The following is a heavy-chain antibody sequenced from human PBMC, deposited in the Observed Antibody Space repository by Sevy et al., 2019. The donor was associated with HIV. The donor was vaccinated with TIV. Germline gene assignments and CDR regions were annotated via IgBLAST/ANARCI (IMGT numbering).Heavy chain of an antibody. CDR2: ISYDKVNT. V-gene: IGHV3-30*04. CDR1: GFSFSRYA. J-gene: IGHJ4*02. CDR3: ARDGGGDYFDY. D-gene: IGHD3-16*01. Sequence: GESLKISCAASGFSFSRYAMHWIRQAPGKGLESVAVISYDKVNTYHSDSVKGRFTISRDNSKNTLYLQMNSLRPEDTAVYYCARDGGGDYFDYWGQGTLVTVSS.